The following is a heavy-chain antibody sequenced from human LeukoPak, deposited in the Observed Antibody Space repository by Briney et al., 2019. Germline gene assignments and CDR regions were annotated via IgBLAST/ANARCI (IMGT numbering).Heavy chain of an antibody. CDR1: GGSISRYY. V-gene: IGHV4-59*01. J-gene: IGHJ3*02. CDR3: ARDDVWANDFDI. CDR2: IYYSGST. Sequence: SETLSLTCTVSGGSISRYYWSWIRQPPGKGLEWMGYIYYSGSTNYNPSLNSRVTISLDTSKNQYSLKLSSVTAADTAVDYCARDDVWANDFDIWGQGTMVTVSS. D-gene: IGHD5/OR15-5a*01.